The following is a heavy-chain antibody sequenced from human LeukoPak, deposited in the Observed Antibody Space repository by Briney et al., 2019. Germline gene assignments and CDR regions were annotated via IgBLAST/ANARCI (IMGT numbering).Heavy chain of an antibody. CDR1: GFRFNNYA. V-gene: IGHV3-30*04. CDR3: AREVYSYALDALDL. D-gene: IGHD5-18*01. CDR2: ISMDGIQE. Sequence: GRSLRLSCAASGFRFNNYAMHGLRQPPATGLEWVAVISMDGIQEYYADSVKGQFSISRDNSKNTLYLQMNSLRSEDTAVYYCAREVYSYALDALDLWGQGTMVTVSS. J-gene: IGHJ3*01.